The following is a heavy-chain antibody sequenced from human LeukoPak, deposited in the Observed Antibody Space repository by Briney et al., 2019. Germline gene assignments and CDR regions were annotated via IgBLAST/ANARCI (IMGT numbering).Heavy chain of an antibody. Sequence: SGGCLRLSCVASGFTFSSYWMSWVRQAPGKGLEWVANIKQNGSAKYYVDSVKGRFTISRDNAKNSLYLHMNSLRADDTAVYYCAQECVDSTGYYYVPNWSDPWGQGTLVTVSS. CDR3: AQECVDSTGYYYVPNWSDP. D-gene: IGHD3-22*01. CDR2: IKQNGSAK. V-gene: IGHV3-7*01. J-gene: IGHJ5*02. CDR1: GFTFSSYW.